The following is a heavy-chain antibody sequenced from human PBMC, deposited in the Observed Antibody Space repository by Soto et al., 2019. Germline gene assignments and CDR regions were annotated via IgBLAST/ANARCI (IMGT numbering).Heavy chain of an antibody. CDR3: ARLPGSGSYPVHYYYGMDV. J-gene: IGHJ6*02. Sequence: SETLSLTCAVYGGSFSGYYWSWIRQPPGKGLEWIGEINHSGSTNYNPSLKSRVTISVDTSKNQFSLKLSSVTAADTAVYYCARLPGSGSYPVHYYYGMDVWGQGTTVTVTS. D-gene: IGHD3-10*01. V-gene: IGHV4-34*01. CDR1: GGSFSGYY. CDR2: INHSGST.